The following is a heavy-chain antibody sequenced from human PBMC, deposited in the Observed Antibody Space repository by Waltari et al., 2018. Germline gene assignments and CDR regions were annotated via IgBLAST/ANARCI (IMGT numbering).Heavy chain of an antibody. Sequence: QVQLVKSGTEVKKPGASVKVSCQASGYSLPDYHLHWVRQTPGQGLEWLGWINPKNGDTGYAQNFLGRVTMTRDTSINTVYMDLSGLRSDDTAVFYCARDPGPIVGAPDYWGQGTLVTVSS. CDR3: ARDPGPIVGAPDY. D-gene: IGHD1-26*01. V-gene: IGHV1-2*02. J-gene: IGHJ4*02. CDR2: INPKNGDT. CDR1: GYSLPDYH.